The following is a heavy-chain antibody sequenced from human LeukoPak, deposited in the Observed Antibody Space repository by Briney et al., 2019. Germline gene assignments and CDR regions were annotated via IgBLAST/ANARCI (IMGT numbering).Heavy chain of an antibody. CDR1: GFTFSTYS. CDR2: ISGSSSSSDGGAI. Sequence: GGSLRLSCTASGFTFSTYSMNWVRQAPGRGLEWVSYISGSSSSSDGGAIQYADPVKGRFTISRDNSKNSLYLQMNSLRTEDTALYYCARSLPDYFDYWGQGTLVTVSS. V-gene: IGHV3-48*04. CDR3: ARSLPDYFDY. J-gene: IGHJ4*02.